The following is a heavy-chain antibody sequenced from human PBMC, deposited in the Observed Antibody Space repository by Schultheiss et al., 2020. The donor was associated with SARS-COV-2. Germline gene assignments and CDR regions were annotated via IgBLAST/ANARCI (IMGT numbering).Heavy chain of an antibody. D-gene: IGHD2-2*01. CDR1: GFTFSDYY. CDR2: IYSGGST. Sequence: GGSLRLSCAASGFTFSDYYMSWVRQAPGKGLEWVSVIYSGGSTYYADSVKGRFTISRDNSKNTLYLQMNSLRAEDTAVYYCARDIPGYCSSTSCYAYGMDVWGQGTTVTVSS. J-gene: IGHJ6*02. V-gene: IGHV3-53*01. CDR3: ARDIPGYCSSTSCYAYGMDV.